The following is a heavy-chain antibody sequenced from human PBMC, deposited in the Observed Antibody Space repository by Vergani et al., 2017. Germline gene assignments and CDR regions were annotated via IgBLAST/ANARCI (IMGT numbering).Heavy chain of an antibody. V-gene: IGHV6-1*01. Sequence: QLQQSGPGLVKPSQTLSLTCAISGDSVSSNSAAWNWIRQSPSRGLEWLGRTYYRSKWYNDYAVSVKSRITINPDTSKNECSLHLNSVTPEDTAVYYCARGYYDNSGYSGDLDYWGQGTLVTVSS. J-gene: IGHJ4*02. CDR1: GDSVSSNSAA. CDR2: TYYRSKWYN. D-gene: IGHD3-22*01. CDR3: ARGYYDNSGYSGDLDY.